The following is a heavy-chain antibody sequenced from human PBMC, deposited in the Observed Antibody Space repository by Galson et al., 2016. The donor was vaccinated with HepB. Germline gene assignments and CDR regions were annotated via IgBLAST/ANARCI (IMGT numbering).Heavy chain of an antibody. CDR2: ISNSGSRV. CDR3: ARLHWGASSD. V-gene: IGHV3-48*03. CDR1: GFTFSTYE. J-gene: IGHJ4*02. Sequence: SLRLSCAASGFTFSTYEMNWVRQAPGKGLERLSYISNSGSRVYYADSVKGRFTISRDNAKNTLYLEMNSLRAEDTALYYCARLHWGASSDWGQGTLVTVSS. D-gene: IGHD7-27*01.